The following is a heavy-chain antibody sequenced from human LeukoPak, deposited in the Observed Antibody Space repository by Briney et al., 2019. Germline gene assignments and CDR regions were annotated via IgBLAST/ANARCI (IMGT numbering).Heavy chain of an antibody. CDR1: GFTFSSYG. D-gene: IGHD6-19*01. J-gene: IGHJ3*02. CDR2: VRYDGSNK. V-gene: IGHV3-30*02. CDR3: AKSSSSGWYWMDAFDI. Sequence: GGSLRLSCAASGFTFSSYGMHWVRQAPGKGLEWVAFVRYDGSNKYYADSVKGRFTISRDNSKNTLYLQMNSLRAEDTAVYYCAKSSSSGWYWMDAFDIWGQGTMVTVSS.